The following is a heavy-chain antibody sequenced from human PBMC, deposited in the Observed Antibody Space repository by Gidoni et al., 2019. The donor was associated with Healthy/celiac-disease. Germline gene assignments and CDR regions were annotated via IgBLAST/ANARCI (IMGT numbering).Heavy chain of an antibody. V-gene: IGHV3-15*01. Sequence: EVQLVESGGGLVKPGGSIRLSCSASGLPFGNARKSWVRQAPGKGLGWVGLSKSKTDCGTTDDAAPGKGRFTISRDDSKNTLYLQMNSLKTEDTAVYYCTTAVWGSYRPFDYWGQGTLVTVSS. J-gene: IGHJ4*02. D-gene: IGHD3-16*02. CDR1: GLPFGNAR. CDR2: SKSKTDCGTT. CDR3: TTAVWGSYRPFDY.